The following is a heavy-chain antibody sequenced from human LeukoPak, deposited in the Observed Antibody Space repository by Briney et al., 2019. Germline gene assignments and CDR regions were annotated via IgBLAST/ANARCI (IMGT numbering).Heavy chain of an antibody. CDR1: GFTFTTYW. CDR2: INWNGGST. Sequence: PGGSLRLSCVASGFTFTTYWMSWVRQAPGKGLEWVSGINWNGGSTGYADSVKGRFTISRDNAKNSLYLQMNSLRAEDTALYHCARGPVEDYYYYMDVWGKGTTVTVSS. CDR3: ARGPVEDYYYYMDV. J-gene: IGHJ6*03. V-gene: IGHV3-20*01. D-gene: IGHD2-15*01.